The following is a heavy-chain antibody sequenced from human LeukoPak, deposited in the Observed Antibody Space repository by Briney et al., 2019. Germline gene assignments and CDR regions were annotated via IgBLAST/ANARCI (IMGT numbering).Heavy chain of an antibody. CDR2: IIPIFGTA. D-gene: IGHD6-13*01. V-gene: IGHV1-69*13. J-gene: IGHJ4*02. CDR3: ARASPDSSSWNTLDY. CDR1: GGTYSSYA. Sequence: ASVKVSCKASGGTYSSYAISWVRQAPGQGLEWLGGIIPIFGTANYAQKFQGRVTITADESTSTAYMELSSLRSEDTAVYYCARASPDSSSWNTLDYWGQGTLVTVSS.